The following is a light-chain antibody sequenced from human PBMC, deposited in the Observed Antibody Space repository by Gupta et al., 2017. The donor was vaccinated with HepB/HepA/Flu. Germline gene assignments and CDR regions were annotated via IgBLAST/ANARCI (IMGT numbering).Light chain of an antibody. V-gene: IGLV1-44*01. CDR3: SAWDDSLNGRV. Sequence: QSLLTLPPSAAGTPGQSGTTSFSGSSSNIGSNFVNGYQHLPGTAPTLHIYNVNPRPSGFPDRFSGSRSGTSASLAISELQSEDEADYYCSAWDDSLNGRVFGGGTKLTVL. CDR1: SSNIGSNF. CDR2: NVN. J-gene: IGLJ3*02.